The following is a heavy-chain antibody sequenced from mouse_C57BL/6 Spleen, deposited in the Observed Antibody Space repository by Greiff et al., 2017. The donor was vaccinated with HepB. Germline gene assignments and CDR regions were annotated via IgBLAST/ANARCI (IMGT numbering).Heavy chain of an antibody. Sequence: VQLQQPGAELVRPGTSVKLSCKASGYTFTSYWMHWVKQRPGQGLEWIGVIDPSDSYTNYNQKFKGKATLTVDTSSSTAYMQLSSLTSEDSAVYYCARTPLITTVVAPYAIDYWGQGTSVTVSS. CDR3: ARTPLITTVVAPYAIDY. J-gene: IGHJ4*01. CDR2: IDPSDSYT. CDR1: GYTFTSYW. V-gene: IGHV1-59*01. D-gene: IGHD1-1*01.